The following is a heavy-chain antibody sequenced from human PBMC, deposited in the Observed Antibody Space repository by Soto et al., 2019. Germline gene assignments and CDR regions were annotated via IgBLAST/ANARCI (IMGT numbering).Heavy chain of an antibody. CDR2: ISAYNGNI. CDR3: AIANYGDNDY. V-gene: IGHV1-18*01. CDR1: GYIFPSCT. J-gene: IGHJ4*02. Sequence: QVQLVQSGAEVKKPGASVKVSCKAPGYIFPSCTISWVRQAPGQGLEWMGWISAYNGNIKDAQKSQGRFTMTTDTSTSTAYMELRSLTSDDTAMYYCAIANYGDNDYWGQGTLVTVSS. D-gene: IGHD4-17*01.